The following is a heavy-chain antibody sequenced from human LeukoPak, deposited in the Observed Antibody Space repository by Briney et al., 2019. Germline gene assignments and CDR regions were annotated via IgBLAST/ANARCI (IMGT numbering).Heavy chain of an antibody. CDR1: GFTFSSYG. CDR2: ISYDGSNK. D-gene: IGHD2-21*01. Sequence: GGSLRLSCAASGFTFSSYGMTWVRQAPGKGLEWVAVISYDGSNKYYADSVKGRFTISRDNSKNTLYLQMNSLRAEDTAVYYCAKGGDSYDYWGQGTLVTVSS. V-gene: IGHV3-30*18. CDR3: AKGGDSYDY. J-gene: IGHJ4*02.